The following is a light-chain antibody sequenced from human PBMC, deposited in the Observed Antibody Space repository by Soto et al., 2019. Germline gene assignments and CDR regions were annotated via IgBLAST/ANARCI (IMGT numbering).Light chain of an antibody. CDR3: QSYDSSLSGWV. J-gene: IGLJ1*01. V-gene: IGLV1-40*01. CDR2: GNS. Sequence: QSALTQPPSVSGAPGQRVTISCTGSSSNIGAGYDVHWYQQLPGTAPKLLIYGNSNQPSGVPDRFSGSKSGTSASLAITGLQAEDEADYYCQSYDSSLSGWVFGTGTKVTVL. CDR1: SSNIGAGYD.